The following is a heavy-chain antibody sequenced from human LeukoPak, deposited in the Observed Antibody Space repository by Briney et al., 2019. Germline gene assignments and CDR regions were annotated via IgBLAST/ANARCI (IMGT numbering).Heavy chain of an antibody. Sequence: PGGSLGLPCAASGFTLSNYWMHWVRQAPGKGLVWVSRVGSDGSSTSYADSVKGRFTISRDNAKSTLYLQMNSLRVEDTAVYYCARVGVGIAYYYGMDVWGQGTTVTVSS. CDR3: ARVGVGIAYYYGMDV. J-gene: IGHJ6*02. D-gene: IGHD2-21*01. CDR1: GFTLSNYW. V-gene: IGHV3-74*01. CDR2: VGSDGSST.